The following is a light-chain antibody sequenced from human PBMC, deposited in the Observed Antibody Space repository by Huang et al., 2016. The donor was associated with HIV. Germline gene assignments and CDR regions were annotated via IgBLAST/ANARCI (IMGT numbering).Light chain of an antibody. Sequence: DIQMTQSPSTLSASVGDRVTITCRASQSVGNWLTWYQQKPGQAPKLLIYMASTLQNGFPSRFSGSGSETEFTLTINSLQPDDFATYYCQQYNRFYTFGQGTRLDIK. CDR2: MAS. J-gene: IGKJ2*01. CDR1: QSVGNW. CDR3: QQYNRFYT. V-gene: IGKV1-5*03.